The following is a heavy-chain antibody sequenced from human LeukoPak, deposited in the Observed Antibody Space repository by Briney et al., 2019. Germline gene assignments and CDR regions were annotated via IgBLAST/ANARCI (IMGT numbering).Heavy chain of an antibody. D-gene: IGHD6-13*01. J-gene: IGHJ3*02. Sequence: GESLKISCKASGYTFTGYYMHWVRQAPGQGLEWMGWINPNSGGTNYAQKFQGRVTMTRDTSISTAYMELSRLRSDDTAVYYCARDFFGAAAGPFDIWGQGTMVTVSS. CDR2: INPNSGGT. CDR3: ARDFFGAAAGPFDI. CDR1: GYTFTGYY. V-gene: IGHV1-2*02.